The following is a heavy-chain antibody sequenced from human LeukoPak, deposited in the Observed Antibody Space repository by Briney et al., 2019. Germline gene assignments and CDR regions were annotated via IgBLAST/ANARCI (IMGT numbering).Heavy chain of an antibody. CDR3: AGVYSGYDPNWFDP. V-gene: IGHV1-8*01. Sequence: RASVKVSCKASGYTFTSYDINWVRQATGQGLEWMGWMNPNSGNTGYAQKFQGRVTMTRNTSISTAYMELSSLRSEDTAVYYCAGVYSGYDPNWFDPWGQGTLVTVSS. J-gene: IGHJ5*02. CDR2: MNPNSGNT. CDR1: GYTFTSYD. D-gene: IGHD5-12*01.